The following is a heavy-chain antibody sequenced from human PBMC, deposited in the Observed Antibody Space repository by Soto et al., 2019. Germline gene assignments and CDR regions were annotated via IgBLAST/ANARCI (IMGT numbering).Heavy chain of an antibody. V-gene: IGHV1-24*01. CDR3: ATTTNAYCGGDCYLADY. D-gene: IGHD2-21*02. CDR2: FDPEDGET. J-gene: IGHJ4*02. Sequence: ASVKVSCKVSGYTLTELSMHWVRQAPGKGLEWMGGFDPEDGETIYAQKVQGRVTMTEDTSTDTAYMELSSLRSEDTAVYYCATTTNAYCGGDCYLADYWGQGTLVTVSS. CDR1: GYTLTELS.